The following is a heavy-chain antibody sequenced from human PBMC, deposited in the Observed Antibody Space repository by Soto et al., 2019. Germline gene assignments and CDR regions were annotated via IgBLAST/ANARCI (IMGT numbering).Heavy chain of an antibody. CDR1: GFIFSSYA. J-gene: IGHJ5*02. V-gene: IGHV3-30*04. D-gene: IGHD3-10*01. CDR3: ARDSPIYGSGWLYNGFDA. Sequence: QVPLVESGGGVAQPGRSLRLSCAASGFIFSSYAMHWVRQAPGKGLEWVAVISYDGSNTYSADSVKGRFTISRDNSTNTLYLQMSSLRADDTAVYYCARDSPIYGSGWLYNGFDAWGQGTLVTVSS. CDR2: ISYDGSNT.